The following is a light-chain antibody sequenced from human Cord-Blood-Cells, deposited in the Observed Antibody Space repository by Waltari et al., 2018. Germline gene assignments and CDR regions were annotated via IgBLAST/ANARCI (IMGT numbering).Light chain of an antibody. Sequence: DIQMTQSPSPLSASVGDRVTITCQASQDISNYLNWYQQKPGKAPKLLIYDESNLETGVPSRFSGSGSGTDFTFTISSLQPEDIATYYCQQYDNLPLTFGPGTKVDIK. CDR1: QDISNY. CDR2: DES. CDR3: QQYDNLPLT. J-gene: IGKJ3*01. V-gene: IGKV1-33*01.